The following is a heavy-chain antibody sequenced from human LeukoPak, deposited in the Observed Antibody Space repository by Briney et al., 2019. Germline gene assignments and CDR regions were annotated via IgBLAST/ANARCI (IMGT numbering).Heavy chain of an antibody. J-gene: IGHJ4*02. Sequence: PGRSLRLSCAASGFTFDGYAMHWVRQAPGKGLEWVSGISWNSGSIGYADSVKGRFTISRDNAKNSLYLQMNSLRAEDTALYYCAKGRHYDFWSGYDYFDYWGQGTLVTVSS. V-gene: IGHV3-9*01. CDR1: GFTFDGYA. CDR3: AKGRHYDFWSGYDYFDY. CDR2: ISWNSGSI. D-gene: IGHD3-3*01.